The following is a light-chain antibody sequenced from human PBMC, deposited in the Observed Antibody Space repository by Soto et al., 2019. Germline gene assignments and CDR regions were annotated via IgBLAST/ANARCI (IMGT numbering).Light chain of an antibody. V-gene: IGLV2-23*01. Sequence: QSALTQPASVSGSPGQSITISCIGTISDVGRYNLVSWYQHHPGKAPKVIIYEGNKRPSGISDRFSGSKSGNTASLTISGLQSDDEADYYCCSYGGFSTSVIFGGGTKLTVL. J-gene: IGLJ2*01. CDR3: CSYGGFSTSVI. CDR2: EGN. CDR1: ISDVGRYNL.